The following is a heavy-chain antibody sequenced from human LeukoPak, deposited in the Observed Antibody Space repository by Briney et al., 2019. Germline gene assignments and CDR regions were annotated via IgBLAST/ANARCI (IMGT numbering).Heavy chain of an antibody. V-gene: IGHV3-30*04. CDR2: ISYDGSNK. D-gene: IGHD4-17*01. CDR3: ARSPYGDYGYFDY. CDR1: GFTFSSYA. Sequence: PGGSLRLSCAASGFTFSSYAMHWVRQAPGKGLEWVAVISYDGSNKYYADSVKGRFTISRDNSKNTLYLQMNSLRAEDTAVYYCARSPYGDYGYFDYWGQGTLVTASS. J-gene: IGHJ4*02.